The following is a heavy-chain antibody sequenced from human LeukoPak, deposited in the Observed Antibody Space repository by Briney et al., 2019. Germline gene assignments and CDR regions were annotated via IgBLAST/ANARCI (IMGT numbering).Heavy chain of an antibody. CDR3: ARGMTTVTTPRNYYYYYMDV. D-gene: IGHD4-17*01. Sequence: PSETLSLTCAVYGGSFSGYYWSWIRQPPGKGLEWIGEINHSGSTNYNPSLKSRVTISVDTSKDQFSLKLSSVTAADTAVYYCARGMTTVTTPRNYYYYYMDVWGKGTTVTVSS. CDR1: GGSFSGYY. J-gene: IGHJ6*03. CDR2: INHSGST. V-gene: IGHV4-34*01.